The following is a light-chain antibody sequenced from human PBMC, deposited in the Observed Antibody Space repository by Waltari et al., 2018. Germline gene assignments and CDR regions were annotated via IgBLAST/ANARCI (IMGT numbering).Light chain of an antibody. J-gene: IGLJ3*02. CDR1: SLRNYY. CDR3: NSRDTSTNRWV. Sequence: SSELTQDPAVSVALGQTVRITCQGDSLRNYYVSWYQQQQGQAPLLVMYGHNNRPSGIPDRFCGSSSGNTASLTITGAQAEDEADYYCNSRDTSTNRWVFGGGTKLTVL. CDR2: GHN. V-gene: IGLV3-19*01.